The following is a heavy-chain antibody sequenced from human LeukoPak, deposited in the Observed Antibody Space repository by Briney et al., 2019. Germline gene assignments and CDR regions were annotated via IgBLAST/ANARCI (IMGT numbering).Heavy chain of an antibody. CDR2: ISGSGGST. D-gene: IGHD5-18*01. CDR3: EKVPGIAMVTGAFDI. CDR1: GFTFSSYA. V-gene: IGHV3-23*01. J-gene: IGHJ3*02. Sequence: PGGSLTVSCAASGFTFSSYAMSWVRQAPGKGLEWVSAISGSGGSTYYADSVQGRITISRDNSKNTVYLQMNSLRAEDTAVFFCEKVPGIAMVTGAFDIWGQGTMVTVSS.